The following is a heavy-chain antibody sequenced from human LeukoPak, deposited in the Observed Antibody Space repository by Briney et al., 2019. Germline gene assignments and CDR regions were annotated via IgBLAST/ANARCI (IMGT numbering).Heavy chain of an antibody. V-gene: IGHV4-59*08. CDR1: GGSISTYY. Sequence: SETLSLTCTVSGGSISTYYWSWSRQPPGRGLEWIGYFYYSGTTNYSTSLKSRVTISLDAPKNQISLRLTSVTAADTAVYYCARRGRSSTDPFEFWGQGTLVAVSS. J-gene: IGHJ4*02. CDR2: FYYSGTT. D-gene: IGHD2-2*01. CDR3: ARRGRSSTDPFEF.